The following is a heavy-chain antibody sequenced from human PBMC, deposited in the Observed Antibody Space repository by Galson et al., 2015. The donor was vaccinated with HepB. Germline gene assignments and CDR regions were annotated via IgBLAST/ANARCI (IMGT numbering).Heavy chain of an antibody. Sequence: QSGAEVKKPGESLRISCKGSGYSFTSYWISWVRQMPGKGLEWMGTIDPSDSYTNYSPSFQGHVTISADESITTAYLQWSSLKASDTAMYYCARHSVDSSGWYGDFNWFDPWGQGTLVTVSS. CDR3: ARHSVDSSGWYGDFNWFDP. D-gene: IGHD6-19*01. CDR2: IDPSDSYT. J-gene: IGHJ5*02. V-gene: IGHV5-10-1*01. CDR1: GYSFTSYW.